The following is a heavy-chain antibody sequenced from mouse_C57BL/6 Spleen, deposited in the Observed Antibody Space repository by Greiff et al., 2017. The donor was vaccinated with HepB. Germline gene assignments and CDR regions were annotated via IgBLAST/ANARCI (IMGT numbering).Heavy chain of an antibody. CDR1: GFTFSSYA. CDR3: ARDSFSTMVTTWYFDY. D-gene: IGHD2-1*01. V-gene: IGHV5-4*01. Sequence: EVQRVESGGGLVKPGGSLKLSCAASGFTFSSYAMSWVRQTPEKRLEWVATISDGGSYTYYPDNVKGRFTISRDNAKNNLYLQMSHLKSEDTAMYYCARDSFSTMVTTWYFDYWGQGTTLTVSS. J-gene: IGHJ2*01. CDR2: ISDGGSYT.